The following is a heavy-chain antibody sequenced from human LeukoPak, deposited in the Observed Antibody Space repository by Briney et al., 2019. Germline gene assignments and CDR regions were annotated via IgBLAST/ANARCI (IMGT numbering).Heavy chain of an antibody. CDR3: AKDDAWGRYKD. Sequence: GGSLRLSCAASGFTFSSTWMNWVRQGPGKGLEWVSRITSDGSSTIYADSVKGRFTIPRDNAKSTVYLQMNSLRAEDTAVYYCAKDDAWGRYKDWGQGTLVTVSS. CDR2: ITSDGSST. CDR1: GFTFSSTW. D-gene: IGHD3-16*01. J-gene: IGHJ1*01. V-gene: IGHV3-74*01.